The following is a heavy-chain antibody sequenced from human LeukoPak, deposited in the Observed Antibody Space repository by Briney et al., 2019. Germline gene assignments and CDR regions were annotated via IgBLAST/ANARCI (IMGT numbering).Heavy chain of an antibody. V-gene: IGHV4-4*07. Sequence: SETLSLTCTVSGGSISSYYWSWVRQPAGKGLEWVGRIYTSGSTNYNPSLKSRVTMSVDTSKNQSSLKLSSVTAADTAVYYCARDPGAAAESGAFDIWGQGTMVTVSS. CDR3: ARDPGAAAESGAFDI. J-gene: IGHJ3*02. D-gene: IGHD6-13*01. CDR2: IYTSGST. CDR1: GGSISSYY.